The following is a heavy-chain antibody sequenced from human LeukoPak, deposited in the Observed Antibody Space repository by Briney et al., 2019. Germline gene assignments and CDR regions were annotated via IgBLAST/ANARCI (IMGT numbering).Heavy chain of an antibody. Sequence: ASVKVSCKASGYMFYIYGLSWGRQAPGQGLEWMGWISAFNGNTNYARNFQDRVTMTTDTSTSTAYMELTSLRSDDTAVYYCARSPPSTGYDRFDTWGQGTLVTVSS. CDR1: GYMFYIYG. V-gene: IGHV1-18*01. CDR2: ISAFNGNT. J-gene: IGHJ4*02. D-gene: IGHD5-12*01. CDR3: ARSPPSTGYDRFDT.